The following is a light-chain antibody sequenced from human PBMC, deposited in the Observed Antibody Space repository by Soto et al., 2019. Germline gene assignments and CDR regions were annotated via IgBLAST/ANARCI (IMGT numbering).Light chain of an antibody. J-gene: IGLJ2*01. CDR3: SSYTSSSTLVV. CDR1: SSDVGGYNY. Sequence: QSALTQPASVSGSPGQSITISCTGTSSDVGGYNYVSWYQQHPGKAPKLMIYEVSNRPSGVANRFSGSKSGNTASLTISGRQAEEEADYYCSSYTSSSTLVVFGGGTKLTVL. CDR2: EVS. V-gene: IGLV2-14*01.